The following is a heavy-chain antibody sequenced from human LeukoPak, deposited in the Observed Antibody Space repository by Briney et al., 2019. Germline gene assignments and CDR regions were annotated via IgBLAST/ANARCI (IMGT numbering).Heavy chain of an antibody. V-gene: IGHV1-8*01. J-gene: IGHJ4*02. CDR1: GYTFTSYD. CDR2: MNPNSGNT. CDR3: ASGGSAVEDRFDY. D-gene: IGHD2-15*01. Sequence: ASVKVSCKASGYTFTSYDINWVRQATGQGLEWMGWMNPNSGNTGYAQKFQGRVTMTRNTSISTAYMELSSLRSKDTAVYYCASGGSAVEDRFDYWGQGTLVTVSS.